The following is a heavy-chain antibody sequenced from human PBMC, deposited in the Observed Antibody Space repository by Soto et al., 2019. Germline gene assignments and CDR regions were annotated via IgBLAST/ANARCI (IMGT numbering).Heavy chain of an antibody. CDR1: GFIFSRSG. J-gene: IGHJ6*02. Sequence: GGSLRLSCAASGFIFSRSGMGWVRQAPGKGLEWVSDIIDSGGSTYYADSVKGRFTISRDNSKSTLYLQMNSLRAEDTAVYYCGKGRSYYYYYGVDVWGQGTTVTVSS. CDR2: IIDSGGST. CDR3: GKGRSYYYYYGVDV. V-gene: IGHV3-23*01. D-gene: IGHD1-26*01.